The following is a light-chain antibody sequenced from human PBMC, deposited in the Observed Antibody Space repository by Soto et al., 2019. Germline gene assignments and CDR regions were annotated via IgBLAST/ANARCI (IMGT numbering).Light chain of an antibody. V-gene: IGKV3-11*01. J-gene: IGKJ1*01. Sequence: EIVRTQSPATLSVSPGERATLSCRASQSISSNLAWYPQKPCQAPRLLIYDISNRATGIPARFSASGSGADFTLTISSIEPEDFAVYYCQQRSNWTFGQGTKVDIK. CDR2: DIS. CDR3: QQRSNWT. CDR1: QSISSN.